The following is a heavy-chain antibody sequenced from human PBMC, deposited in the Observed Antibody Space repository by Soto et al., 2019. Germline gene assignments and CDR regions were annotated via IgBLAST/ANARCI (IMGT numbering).Heavy chain of an antibody. J-gene: IGHJ5*02. Sequence: EVQLLESGGGLVQPGGSLRLSCTASGFTFSRHAMTWVRQAPGKGLEWVSGLSDSGGSIYYADSVKGRFTISRDNSMNTLYLQMNTLIAEDKAVYYCGKVSSSWYGGFSDLWGQGTLVTVSS. CDR3: GKVSSSWYGGFSDL. CDR2: LSDSGGSI. CDR1: GFTFSRHA. D-gene: IGHD6-13*01. V-gene: IGHV3-23*01.